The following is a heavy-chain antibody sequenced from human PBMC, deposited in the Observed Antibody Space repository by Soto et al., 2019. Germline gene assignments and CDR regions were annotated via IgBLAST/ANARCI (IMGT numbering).Heavy chain of an antibody. Sequence: PSETLSLTCSVSGGSISSRTFWWAWIRQPPGKGLEWIGDMYYSGSSYSSPYLKSRVTLSVDTSKNQLSLKLNSVTAADTAVYYCARHPRDDYNYGGSGIFDYWGQGTQVTVSS. V-gene: IGHV4-39*01. J-gene: IGHJ4*02. CDR2: MYYSGSS. CDR3: ARHPRDDYNYGGSGIFDY. CDR1: GGSISSRTFW. D-gene: IGHD4-4*01.